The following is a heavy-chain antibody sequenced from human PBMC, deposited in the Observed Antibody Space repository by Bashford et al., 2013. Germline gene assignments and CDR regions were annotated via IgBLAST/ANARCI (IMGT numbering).Heavy chain of an antibody. D-gene: IGHD3-3*01. J-gene: IGHJ5*02. CDR2: INPNSGGT. CDR1: GYTFTGYY. V-gene: IGHV1-2*02. CDR3: ARADSIFGVAYNWFDP. Sequence: ASVKVSCKASGYTFTGYYMHWVRQAPGQGLEWMGWINPNSGGTNYAQKFQGRVTMTRDTSISTAYMELSRLRSDDTAVYYCARADSIFGVAYNWFDPWGQGTLVTVSS.